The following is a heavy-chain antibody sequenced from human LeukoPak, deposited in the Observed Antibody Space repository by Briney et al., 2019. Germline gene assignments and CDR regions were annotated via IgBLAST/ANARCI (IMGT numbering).Heavy chain of an antibody. D-gene: IGHD5-24*01. CDR1: GASIGNYY. J-gene: IGHJ6*02. Sequence: ETLSLTCTVSGASIGNYYWSWIRQPPGKGLEWIGYISQTGYTKYTPSLKSRVTISRDTSENLFSLILSSVTVADTAVYYCTRHDVVTIIGHGMAVWGQGTTVTVSS. CDR3: TRHDVVTIIGHGMAV. V-gene: IGHV4-59*08. CDR2: ISQTGYT.